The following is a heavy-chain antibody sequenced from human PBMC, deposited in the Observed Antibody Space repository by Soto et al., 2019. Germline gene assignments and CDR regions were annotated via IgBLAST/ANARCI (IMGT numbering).Heavy chain of an antibody. D-gene: IGHD5-18*01. CDR1: GGSISSYY. J-gene: IGHJ5*02. CDR3: ARGRIQLWLPGYNWFDP. CDR2: INHSGST. Sequence: PSETLSLTCTVSGGSISSYYWSWIRQPPGKGLEWIGEINHSGSTNYNPSLKSRVTISVDTSKNQFSLKLSSVTAADTAVYYCARGRIQLWLPGYNWFDPWGQGTLVTVSS. V-gene: IGHV4-34*01.